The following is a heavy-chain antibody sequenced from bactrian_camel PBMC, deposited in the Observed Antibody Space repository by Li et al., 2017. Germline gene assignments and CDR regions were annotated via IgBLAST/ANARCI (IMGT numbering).Heavy chain of an antibody. CDR1: ESTYRSSC. V-gene: IGHV3S1*01. Sequence: HVQLVESGGGLVQAGGSLRLPCAITESTYRSSCMGWFRQAPGEEREGVASIDNDGATTYADSVKGRFTISRDNAKNAVYLQMNSLKSEDTAVYYCVRGLSTAVGGTGGFGYWGQGTQVTVS. CDR3: VRGLSTAVGGTGGFGY. J-gene: IGHJ6*01. D-gene: IGHD6*01. CDR2: IDNDGATT.